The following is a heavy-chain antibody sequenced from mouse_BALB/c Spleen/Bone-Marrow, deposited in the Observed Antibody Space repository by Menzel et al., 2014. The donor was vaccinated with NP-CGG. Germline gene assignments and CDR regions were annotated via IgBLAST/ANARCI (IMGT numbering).Heavy chain of an antibody. V-gene: IGHV5-12-1*01. J-gene: IGHJ2*01. CDR3: ARHRYYFDY. CDR1: GFAFSSYD. Sequence: EVKLEESGGGLVKPGGSLKLSCAASGFAFSSYDMSWVRRTPEKRLEWVAYISNGGGSTYYPDTVKGRLTISRDNAKNTLYLQMSSLKSEDTAMYYCARHRYYFDYWGQGTTLTVSS. CDR2: ISNGGGST.